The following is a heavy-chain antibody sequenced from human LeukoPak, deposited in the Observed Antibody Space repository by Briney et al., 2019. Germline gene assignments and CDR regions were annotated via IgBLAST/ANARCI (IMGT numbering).Heavy chain of an antibody. CDR1: GGSIRSYY. CDR2: IVPSGST. D-gene: IGHD6-13*01. Sequence: SETLSLTCTVSGGSIRSYYWSWIRQPAGKGLEWIGRIVPSGSTNYNPSLKSRVTMSVDTSKNQFSLKLSSVTAADAAVYYCAKEGAAPGPDFDYWGQGTLVIVSS. J-gene: IGHJ4*02. V-gene: IGHV4-4*07. CDR3: AKEGAAPGPDFDY.